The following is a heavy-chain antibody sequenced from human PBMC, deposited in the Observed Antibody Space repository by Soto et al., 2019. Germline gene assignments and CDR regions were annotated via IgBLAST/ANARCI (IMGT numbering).Heavy chain of an antibody. V-gene: IGHV1-46*01. CDR1: GNSFTTYY. CDR2: INPSGGRT. CDR3: AGLYHYDSSGYYDY. Sequence: ASVKVSCKASGNSFTTYYMHWVRQAPGQGLEWMGIINPSGGRTTYAQKFQGRVTMTRDTSTSTFHMEPSSLTSEDTAVYYCAGLYHYDSSGYYDYWGQGTLVTVS. J-gene: IGHJ4*02. D-gene: IGHD3-22*01.